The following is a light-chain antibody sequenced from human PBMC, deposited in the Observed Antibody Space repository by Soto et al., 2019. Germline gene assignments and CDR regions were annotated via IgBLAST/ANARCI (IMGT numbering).Light chain of an antibody. CDR1: QSVSSN. V-gene: IGKV3-20*01. Sequence: EIVMTQSPATLSVSPGERATLSCRASQSVSSNLAWYQQKLGQAPRLLIYGASSRATGIPDRFSGSGSGTDFTLTISRLEPEDFAVYYCQQYDNSPPTFGQGTKVDIK. J-gene: IGKJ1*01. CDR2: GAS. CDR3: QQYDNSPPT.